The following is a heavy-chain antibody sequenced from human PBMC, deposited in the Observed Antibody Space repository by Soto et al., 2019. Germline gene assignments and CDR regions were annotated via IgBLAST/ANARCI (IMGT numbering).Heavy chain of an antibody. J-gene: IGHJ3*02. CDR3: ARVEGGYSYGYFDI. CDR2: INSDGSST. D-gene: IGHD5-18*01. V-gene: IGHV3-74*01. CDR1: GFTFSSYW. Sequence: PGGSLRLSCAASGFTFSSYWMHWVRQAPGKGLVWVSRINSDGSSTSYADSVKGRFTISRDNAKNTLYLQMNSLRAEDTAVYYCARVEGGYSYGYFDIWGQGTMVTVSS.